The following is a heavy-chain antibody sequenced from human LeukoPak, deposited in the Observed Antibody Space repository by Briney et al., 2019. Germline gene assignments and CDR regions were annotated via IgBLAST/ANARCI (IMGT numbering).Heavy chain of an antibody. J-gene: IGHJ4*02. CDR1: GYSFTSYW. Sequence: NLGESLKISCKGSGYSFTSYWVGWVRQRPGKGLEWVGLIYPGDSDTRYSPSFQGQVTISADKSISTDYLQWGSLKASDTAMYYCARTWNRYCSSTTCPIHFDYWGQGTLVTVSS. V-gene: IGHV5-51*01. CDR3: ARTWNRYCSSTTCPIHFDY. D-gene: IGHD2-2*01. CDR2: IYPGDSDT.